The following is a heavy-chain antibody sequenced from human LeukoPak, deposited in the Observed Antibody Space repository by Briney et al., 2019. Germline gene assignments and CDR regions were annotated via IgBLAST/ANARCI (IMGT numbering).Heavy chain of an antibody. CDR1: GYTFTSYG. J-gene: IGHJ6*02. V-gene: IGHV1-18*01. Sequence: ASVKVSCKASGYTFTSYGISWVRQAPGQGLEWMGWISAYNGNTNYAQKLQGRVTMTTDTSTSTAYTELRSLRSDDTAVYYCARDGLRYCSSTSCYTYYYYGTDVWGQGTTVTVSS. CDR2: ISAYNGNT. CDR3: ARDGLRYCSSTSCYTYYYYGTDV. D-gene: IGHD2-2*02.